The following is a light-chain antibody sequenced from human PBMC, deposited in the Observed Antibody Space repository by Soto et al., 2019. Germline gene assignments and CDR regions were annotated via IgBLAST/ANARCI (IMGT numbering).Light chain of an antibody. Sequence: EIVLTQSPGTLSLSPGERATLSCRASQTVSRSYLSWYQQKPGPAPRLLIYGASSRATGIPDRFSGSGSGTDFTLTISRREPEDFAVDYCQQHSSSPHLYAFGQGTKLEIK. J-gene: IGKJ2*01. CDR1: QTVSRSY. V-gene: IGKV3-20*01. CDR2: GAS. CDR3: QQHSSSPHLYA.